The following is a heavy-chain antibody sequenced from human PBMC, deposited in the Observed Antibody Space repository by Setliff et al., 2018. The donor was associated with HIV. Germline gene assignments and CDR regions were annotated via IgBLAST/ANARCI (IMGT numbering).Heavy chain of an antibody. J-gene: IGHJ6*02. CDR3: ATGGMAAAGPGGGHGLDV. CDR2: INGSGDST. V-gene: IGHV3-23*01. CDR1: GFTFSSYA. Sequence: GGSLRLSCAASGFTFSSYAMTWVRQAPGKGLEWVSSINGSGDSTYYANSVKGRFTISRDSSKNTLSLQMSSLRAEDTALYYCATGGMAAAGPGGGHGLDVWGQGTTVTVSS. D-gene: IGHD6-13*01.